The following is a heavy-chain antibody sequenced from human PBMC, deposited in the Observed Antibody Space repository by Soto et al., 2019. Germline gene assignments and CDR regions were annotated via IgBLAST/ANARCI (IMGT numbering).Heavy chain of an antibody. D-gene: IGHD2-2*01. V-gene: IGHV1-69*06. CDR1: GGTFSSYA. CDR3: AREGYCSSATCPGYI. CDR2: IIPIFGTA. Sequence: GASVEVSCKASGGTFSSYAISWVRQAPGQGLEWMGGIIPIFGTANYAQKFQGRVTITADKSTSTAYMELSSLRSEDTAVYYCAREGYCSSATCPGYIWGQGTMVTVS. J-gene: IGHJ3*02.